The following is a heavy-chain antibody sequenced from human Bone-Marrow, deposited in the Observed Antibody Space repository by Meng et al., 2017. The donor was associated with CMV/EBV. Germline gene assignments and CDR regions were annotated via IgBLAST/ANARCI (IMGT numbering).Heavy chain of an antibody. V-gene: IGHV3-48*04. CDR3: AREYSSSSRRFDY. CDR1: GFTFSSYS. Sequence: LSLTCAASGFTFSSYSMNWVRQAPGKGLEWVSYISSSSTIYYADSVKGRFTISRDNAKNSLYLQMNSLRAEDTAVYYCAREYSSSSRRFDYWGQGTLVTVSS. D-gene: IGHD6-6*01. CDR2: ISSSSTI. J-gene: IGHJ4*02.